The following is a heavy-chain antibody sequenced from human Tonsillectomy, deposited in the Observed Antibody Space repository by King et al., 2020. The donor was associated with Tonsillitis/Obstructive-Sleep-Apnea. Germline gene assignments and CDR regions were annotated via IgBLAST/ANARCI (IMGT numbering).Heavy chain of an antibody. V-gene: IGHV1-2*04. D-gene: IGHD3-22*01. CDR2: IHPKSGGT. Sequence: VQLVESGAEVKKPGASVKVSCKASGYTFTDYYIHWVRQAPGQGLEWMGWIHPKSGGTKYAQKFQGWVTMTRDTSISTVYMEVNRLKSDDTAMYYCARDPDDTSGYDAFDIWGQGTLVTVSS. J-gene: IGHJ3*02. CDR3: ARDPDDTSGYDAFDI. CDR1: GYTFTDYY.